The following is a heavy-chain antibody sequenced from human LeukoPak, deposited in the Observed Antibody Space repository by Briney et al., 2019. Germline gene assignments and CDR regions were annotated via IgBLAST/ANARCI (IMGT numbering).Heavy chain of an antibody. CDR3: AKDQTGDGYNSI. D-gene: IGHD5-24*01. CDR2: IDGGGGVT. CDR1: GFTFRNYA. Sequence: GGSLRLSRAASGFTFRNYAMSWVRQAPGKGLEWVSNIDGGGGVTYYADSVKGRFTISRENSKNTLYLQMNSLRAEDTAVYYCAKDQTGDGYNSIWGQGTLVTVSS. V-gene: IGHV3-23*01. J-gene: IGHJ4*02.